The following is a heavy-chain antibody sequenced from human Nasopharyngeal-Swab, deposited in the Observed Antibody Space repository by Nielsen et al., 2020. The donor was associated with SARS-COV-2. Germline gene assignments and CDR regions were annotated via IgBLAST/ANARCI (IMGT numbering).Heavy chain of an antibody. D-gene: IGHD3-3*01. Sequence: SETLSLTCTVSGGSISSSSYYWGWIRQPPGKGLEWIGSIYYSGSTYYNPSLKSRVTISVDTSKNQFSLKLSSVTAADTAVYYCARGHYDFWGSYYYYYMDVWGKGTTVTVSS. J-gene: IGHJ6*03. CDR2: IYYSGST. V-gene: IGHV4-39*07. CDR1: GGSISSSSYY. CDR3: ARGHYDFWGSYYYYYMDV.